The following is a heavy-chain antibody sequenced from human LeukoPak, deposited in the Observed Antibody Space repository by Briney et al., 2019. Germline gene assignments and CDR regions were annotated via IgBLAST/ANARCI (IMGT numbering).Heavy chain of an antibody. D-gene: IGHD6-19*01. CDR1: GYTFTSYD. V-gene: IGHV1-8*01. CDR2: MNPNSGNT. CDR3: AREGIAVAGTEDYYYYYMDV. J-gene: IGHJ6*03. Sequence: GASVKVSCKASGYTFTSYDINWVRQATGQGLEWMGWMNPNSGNTGYAQKFQGRVTMTRNTSIRTAYMELSSLRSEDTAVYYCAREGIAVAGTEDYYYYYMDVWGKGTTVTVSS.